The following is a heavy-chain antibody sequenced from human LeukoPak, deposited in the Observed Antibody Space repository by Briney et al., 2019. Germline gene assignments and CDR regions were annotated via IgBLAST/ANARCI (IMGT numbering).Heavy chain of an antibody. J-gene: IGHJ4*02. D-gene: IGHD3-10*01. CDR2: ISSSGSTI. Sequence: GGSLRLSCVASGFTFSSYEMNWVRQAPGKGLEWVSYISSSGSTIYYADSVKGRFTISRDNAKNSLYLQMNSLRAEDTAVYYAHGRYYGSGSGYYFDYWGQGTLVTVSS. V-gene: IGHV3-48*03. CDR3: HGRYYGSGSGYYFDY. CDR1: GFTFSSYE.